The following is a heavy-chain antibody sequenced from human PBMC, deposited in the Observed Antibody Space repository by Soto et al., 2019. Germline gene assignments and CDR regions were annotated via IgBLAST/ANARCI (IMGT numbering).Heavy chain of an antibody. CDR2: ISSSGSYI. CDR1: GFTFSSYT. J-gene: IGHJ4*02. Sequence: PGGSLRLSCGASGFTFSSYTMNWVRQAPGKGLEWVSFISSSGSYIYLADSVKGRFTISRDNAKNSLYLQMNSLRAEDTAVYYCARSLDYGDYVFDYWGQGALVTVSS. CDR3: ARSLDYGDYVFDY. D-gene: IGHD4-17*01. V-gene: IGHV3-21*06.